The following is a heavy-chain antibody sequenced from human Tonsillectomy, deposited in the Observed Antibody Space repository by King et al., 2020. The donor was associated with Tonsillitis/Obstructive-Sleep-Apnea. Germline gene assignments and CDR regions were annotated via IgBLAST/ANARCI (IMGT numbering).Heavy chain of an antibody. Sequence: VQLPQWGAGLLKPSETLSLTCAVYRGSFSDYYWNWIRQPPGKGLEWIGEINHSGSTNYNPSLKSRVTISVDTSKNQLSLRLTSVTAADTAMYYCARGRGDTAGSYYYFHYMAVWGKGTTVTVSS. CDR3: ARGRGDTAGSYYYFHYMAV. J-gene: IGHJ6*03. V-gene: IGHV4-34*01. CDR1: RGSFSDYY. D-gene: IGHD5-18*01. CDR2: INHSGST.